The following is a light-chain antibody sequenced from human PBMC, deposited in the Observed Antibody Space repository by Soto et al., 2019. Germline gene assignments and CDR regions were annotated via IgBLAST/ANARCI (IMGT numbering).Light chain of an antibody. CDR1: QGISSW. V-gene: IGKV1-12*01. CDR2: GAS. Sequence: DIPLTHSPSSVSASLGDRVTITCRASQGISSWLAWYQQKPGKAPKLLIYGASTLQSGVPSRFSGSGSGTDFILNISSLQPEDFATYYCQQANSFPLTFGGGTKVDIK. CDR3: QQANSFPLT. J-gene: IGKJ4*01.